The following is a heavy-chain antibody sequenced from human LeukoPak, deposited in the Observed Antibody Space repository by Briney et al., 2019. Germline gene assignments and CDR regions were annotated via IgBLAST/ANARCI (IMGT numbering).Heavy chain of an antibody. J-gene: IGHJ3*02. CDR3: ARGPSSGAFDI. CDR1: GYTFTDYF. CDR2: INTNSGGT. V-gene: IGHV1-2*02. Sequence: ASVKVSCKVSGYTFTDYFMHWLRQAPGQGPGWMGWINTNSGGTKSAHKFLGRVTMTRDTSISTAYMELSRLISDDAAVYYCARGPSSGAFDIWGQGTMVTVSS. D-gene: IGHD6-6*01.